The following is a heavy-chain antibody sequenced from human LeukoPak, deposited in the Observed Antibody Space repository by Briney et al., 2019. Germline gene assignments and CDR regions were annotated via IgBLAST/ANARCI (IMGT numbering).Heavy chain of an antibody. V-gene: IGHV3-53*01. CDR1: GLTVSSNY. Sequence: GGSLRLSCAASGLTVSSNYMSWVRQAPGKGLEWVSVIYSGGSTYYADSVKGRFTISRDNSKNTLSLQMNSLRADDTAIYYCAREAVESVAFDIWGRGTMVTVSS. D-gene: IGHD4-23*01. CDR2: IYSGGST. CDR3: AREAVESVAFDI. J-gene: IGHJ3*02.